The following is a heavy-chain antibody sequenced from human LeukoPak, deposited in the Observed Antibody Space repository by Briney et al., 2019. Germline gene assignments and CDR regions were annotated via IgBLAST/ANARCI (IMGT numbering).Heavy chain of an antibody. J-gene: IGHJ1*01. V-gene: IGHV4-61*02. D-gene: IGHD4-17*01. Sequence: SEALSLTCTVSGESITSGQYYWSWIRQSAVKGLEWIGRFYISGFTNYTPSLKSRVTISLDRSRNQFFLNLTSVTAADTAVYYCARDDYGDSFQLWGQGTLVTVSS. CDR3: ARDDYGDSFQL. CDR1: GESITSGQYY. CDR2: FYISGFT.